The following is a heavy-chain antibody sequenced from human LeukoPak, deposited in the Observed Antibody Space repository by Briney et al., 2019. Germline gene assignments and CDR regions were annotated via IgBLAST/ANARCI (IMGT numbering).Heavy chain of an antibody. CDR1: GYTFTSYD. J-gene: IGHJ4*02. CDR2: MNPNSGNT. Sequence: ASVKVSCKASGYTFTSYDINWVRQATGQGLEWMGWMNPNSGNTGYAQKFQGRVTMTRNTSISTAYMELSSLRSEDTAVYYCARGRGAVPNFDYWGQETLVTVSS. V-gene: IGHV1-8*01. CDR3: ARGRGAVPNFDY. D-gene: IGHD4-17*01.